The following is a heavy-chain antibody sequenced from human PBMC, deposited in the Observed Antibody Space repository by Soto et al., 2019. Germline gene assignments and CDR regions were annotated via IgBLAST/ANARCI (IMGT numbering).Heavy chain of an antibody. V-gene: IGHV4-59*01. D-gene: IGHD3-16*01. J-gene: IGHJ4*02. CDR3: ARRYGGNFDY. CDR2: IYYSGST. CDR1: GGSISSYY. Sequence: SETLSLTCTVSGGSISSYYWSWIRQPPGKGLEWIGYIYYSGSTNYNPSLKSRVTISVDTSKNQFSLKLSSETAADTAAYYCARRYGGNFDYWGRGTLVTVSS.